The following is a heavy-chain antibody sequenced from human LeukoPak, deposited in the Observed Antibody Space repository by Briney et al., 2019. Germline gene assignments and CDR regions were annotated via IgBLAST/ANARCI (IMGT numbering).Heavy chain of an antibody. J-gene: IGHJ4*02. D-gene: IGHD3-9*01. V-gene: IGHV3-21*06. CDR1: GFTFSRYS. CDR2: INSNGDFI. CDR3: ARGLGYFDWLFLY. Sequence: NPGGSLRLSCVASGFTFSRYSMTWVRQAPGEGLEWVSSINSNGDFIYYSDSVKGRFSISRDSARNSVYLQMNSLRAEDTAVYYCARGLGYFDWLFLYWGQGTLLTVSS.